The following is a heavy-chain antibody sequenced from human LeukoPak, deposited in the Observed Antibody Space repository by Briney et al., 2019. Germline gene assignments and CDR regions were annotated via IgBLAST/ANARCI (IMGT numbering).Heavy chain of an antibody. V-gene: IGHV3-48*02. CDR1: GFTFSDYT. Sequence: GGSLRLSCAVSGFTFSDYTMNWVRQAPGKGLEWVSNIRSTSSAIYYADSVKGRFTISRDNAKSSLYLQMNSLRDEDTAVYYCATGLPLEYWGQGTLVTVSS. CDR3: ATGLPLEY. CDR2: IRSTSSAI. J-gene: IGHJ4*02. D-gene: IGHD4-11*01.